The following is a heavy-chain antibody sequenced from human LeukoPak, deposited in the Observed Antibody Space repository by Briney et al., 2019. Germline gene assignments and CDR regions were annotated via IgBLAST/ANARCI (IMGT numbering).Heavy chain of an antibody. Sequence: SETLSLTCTVSGGSISTYYWTWIRQPAGKGLEWIGRIYSSGSTNYNPSLKSRLTMTVDTSKNQFSLKMSSVTAAGTAVYYCARASGTAGINYWGQGTLVTVSS. V-gene: IGHV4-4*07. CDR2: IYSSGST. CDR3: ARASGTAGINY. D-gene: IGHD6-13*01. J-gene: IGHJ4*02. CDR1: GGSISTYY.